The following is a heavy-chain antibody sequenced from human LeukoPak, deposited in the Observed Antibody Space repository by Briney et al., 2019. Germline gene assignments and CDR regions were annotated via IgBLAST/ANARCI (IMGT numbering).Heavy chain of an antibody. J-gene: IGHJ2*01. V-gene: IGHV4-4*07. CDR1: GGSISSYY. CDR3: ARDLSSSSWYPSSYWYFDL. CDR2: IYTSGST. D-gene: IGHD6-13*01. Sequence: PETLSLTCTVSGGSISSYYWSWIRQPAGKGLEWIGRIYTSGSTNYNPSLKSRVTISVDTSKNQFSLELSSVTAADTAVYYCARDLSSSSWYPSSYWYFDLWGRGTLVTVSS.